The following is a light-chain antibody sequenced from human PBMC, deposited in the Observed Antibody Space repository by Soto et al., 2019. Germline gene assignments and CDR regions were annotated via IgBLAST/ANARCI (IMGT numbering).Light chain of an antibody. CDR2: EVS. J-gene: IGLJ3*02. CDR3: SSYTSSNTWV. CDR1: SSDVGGFNY. Sequence: QSALTQPASVSGSPGQSITISCTGTSSDVGGFNYVSWYQQHPGKAPKFMIYEVSYRPSGVSNRFSGSKSGNTASLTISGLQAEDEADYYCSSYTSSNTWVFGGGTKLTVL. V-gene: IGLV2-14*01.